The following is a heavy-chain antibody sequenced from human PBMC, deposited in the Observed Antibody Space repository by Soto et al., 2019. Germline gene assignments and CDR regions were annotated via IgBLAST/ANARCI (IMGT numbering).Heavy chain of an antibody. CDR1: GNIFTGYG. Sequence: GGSLRLSCAASGNIFTGYGMRWVRQPPGKGLEWVAVIRYDGSNIFYADSVKGRFTISRDNSKNTLYLQWSSLKASDTAMYYCARQRCTNGVCYTGYSNWFDPWGQGTLVTVSS. CDR2: IRYDGSNI. J-gene: IGHJ5*02. D-gene: IGHD2-8*01. V-gene: IGHV3-33*01. CDR3: ARQRCTNGVCYTGYSNWFDP.